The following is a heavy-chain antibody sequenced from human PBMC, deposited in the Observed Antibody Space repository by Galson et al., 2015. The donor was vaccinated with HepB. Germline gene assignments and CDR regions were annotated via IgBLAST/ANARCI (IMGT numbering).Heavy chain of an antibody. CDR2: ISYDGSNK. V-gene: IGHV3-30*18. D-gene: IGHD6-19*01. Sequence: SLRLSCAASGFTFNGDGMHWVRQAPGTGLEWVAGISYDGSNKYYADSVKGRFTISRDNSKNTLYLQMSSLRDEDTAVYYCAKGSSGWTPYYYYGMDVWGQGTTVTVSS. CDR1: GFTFNGDG. J-gene: IGHJ6*02. CDR3: AKGSSGWTPYYYYGMDV.